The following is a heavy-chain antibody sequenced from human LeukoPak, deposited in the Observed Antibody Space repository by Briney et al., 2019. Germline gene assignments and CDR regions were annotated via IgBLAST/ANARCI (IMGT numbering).Heavy chain of an antibody. CDR3: ARTYIVATIRAFDI. J-gene: IGHJ3*02. CDR2: ISSSSSYI. V-gene: IGHV3-21*01. CDR1: GFTFSSYS. Sequence: PGVSLRLSCAASGFTFSSYSMNWVRQAPGKGLEWVSSISSSSSYIYYADSVKGRFTTSRDNAKNSLYLQMNSLRAEDTAVYYCARTYIVATIRAFDIWGQGTMVTVSS. D-gene: IGHD5-12*01.